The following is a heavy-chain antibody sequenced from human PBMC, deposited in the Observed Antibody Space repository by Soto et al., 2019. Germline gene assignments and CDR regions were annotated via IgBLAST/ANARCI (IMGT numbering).Heavy chain of an antibody. J-gene: IGHJ4*02. CDR2: INTDNGNT. Sequence: ASVKVSCMASGYTFTGYYMHWVRQAPGQRLEWMGWINTDNGNTKYAQKFQGRLTITRDTSATTAYMELSSLRSEDTAVYYCARDLTTVTHPFDYWGQGTLVTVSS. V-gene: IGHV1-3*04. D-gene: IGHD4-17*01. CDR1: GYTFTGYY. CDR3: ARDLTTVTHPFDY.